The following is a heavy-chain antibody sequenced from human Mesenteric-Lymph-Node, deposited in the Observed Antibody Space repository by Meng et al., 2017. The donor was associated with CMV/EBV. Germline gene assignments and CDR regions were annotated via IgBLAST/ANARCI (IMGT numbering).Heavy chain of an antibody. CDR2: IRSKGHGGTT. V-gene: IGHV3-49*04. J-gene: IGHJ1*01. Sequence: GESLKISCTGSGFTFGDYGMSWVRQAPGKGLERVGFIRSKGHGGTTETAASVKGRFTISRDESKSIVYLQMNSLKTEDTAVYYCTRDRSYELWNGSPRTEHWGQGTLVTVSS. CDR1: GFTFGDYG. D-gene: IGHD3-3*01. CDR3: TRDRSYELWNGSPRTEH.